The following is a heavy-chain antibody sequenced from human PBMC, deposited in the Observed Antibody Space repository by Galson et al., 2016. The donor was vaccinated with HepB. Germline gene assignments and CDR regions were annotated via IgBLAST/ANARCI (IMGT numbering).Heavy chain of an antibody. CDR1: GFSLGMSDVG. J-gene: IGHJ4*02. CDR3: AHTRRWPGHYIDF. Sequence: PALVQPTQTLTLTCTFSGFSLGMSDVGVGWIRQSPGKALECLALIYWDNDKRYSPSLNNRLTITKDTSKNQVVLKMTNMDPVDTGTYYCAHTRRWPGHYIDFWGQGTLVTVSS. CDR2: IYWDNDK. D-gene: IGHD5-24*01. V-gene: IGHV2-5*02.